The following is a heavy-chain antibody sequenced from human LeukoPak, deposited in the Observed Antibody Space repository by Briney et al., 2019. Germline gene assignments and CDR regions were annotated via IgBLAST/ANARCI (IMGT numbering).Heavy chain of an antibody. D-gene: IGHD2-2*01. CDR2: ISYDGNNK. CDR3: ARPPPSCSSTSCYQQY. V-gene: IGHV3-30*03. CDR1: GFTFSSYG. J-gene: IGHJ4*02. Sequence: GGSLRLSCAASGFTFSSYGMHWVRQAPGKGLEWVAIISYDGNNKYYADSVKGRFTISRDNSKNTLYLQMNSLRVEDTAVYYCARPPPSCSSTSCYQQYWGQGTLVTVSS.